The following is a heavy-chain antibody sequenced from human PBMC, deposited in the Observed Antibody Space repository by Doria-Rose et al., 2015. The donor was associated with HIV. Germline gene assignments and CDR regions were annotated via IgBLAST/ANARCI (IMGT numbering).Heavy chain of an antibody. CDR1: GYTFTRYA. CDR3: AKDRVRVGQAATTLDV. Sequence: QVQLVQSGAEVKKPGASVRVSCKASGYTFTRYAMHWVRQAPGQRPEWMGWINVDNGNAEYSQKFQGRLTVTRDRATSTAYMELSSVTSDDTAVYYCAKDRVRVGQAATTLDVWGQGTLVTVSS. V-gene: IGHV1-3*01. CDR2: INVDNGNA. J-gene: IGHJ4*02. D-gene: IGHD2-2*01.